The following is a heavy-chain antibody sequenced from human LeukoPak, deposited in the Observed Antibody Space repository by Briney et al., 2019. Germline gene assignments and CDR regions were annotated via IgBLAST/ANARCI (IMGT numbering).Heavy chain of an antibody. J-gene: IGHJ4*02. Sequence: GQSLKISCRGSGYTFATYWIGWVRQMPGKGLEWMGTIYPGDSKTRYSPSFQGQVTISADKSISTAYLQWSSLQASDSAMYYCARFVSVMVAQGNFDYWGQGTLVTVSS. CDR1: GYTFATYW. CDR3: ARFVSVMVAQGNFDY. D-gene: IGHD3-10*01. V-gene: IGHV5-51*01. CDR2: IYPGDSKT.